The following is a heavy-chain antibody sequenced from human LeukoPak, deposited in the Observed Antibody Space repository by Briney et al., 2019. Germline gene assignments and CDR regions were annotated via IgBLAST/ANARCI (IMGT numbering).Heavy chain of an antibody. CDR2: VNSDGTST. V-gene: IGHV3-74*01. Sequence: PGGSLRLSCAASGFTFSSYWMFWARQAPGKGLVWVSRVNSDGTSTNYADSVKGRFTVSRDNAKNTLYLQMNSLRVEDTAVYYCARDLFGAYCGGTCPTPDYWGQGTLVSVSS. CDR3: ARDLFGAYCGGTCPTPDY. J-gene: IGHJ4*02. CDR1: GFTFSSYW. D-gene: IGHD2-21*01.